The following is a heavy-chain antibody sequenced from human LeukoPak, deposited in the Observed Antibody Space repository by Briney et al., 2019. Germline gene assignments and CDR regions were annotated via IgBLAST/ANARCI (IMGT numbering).Heavy chain of an antibody. CDR3: AELGITMIGGV. J-gene: IGHJ6*04. CDR2: MSGSGGST. V-gene: IGHV3-23*01. D-gene: IGHD3-10*02. CDR1: GFTFSIYG. Sequence: GGSLRLSCAASGFTFSIYGMSWVRQAPGRGLEWVSAMSGSGGSTYYADSVKGRFTISRDNSKNTLYLQMNSLRAEDTAVYYCAELGITMIGGVWGKGTTVTISS.